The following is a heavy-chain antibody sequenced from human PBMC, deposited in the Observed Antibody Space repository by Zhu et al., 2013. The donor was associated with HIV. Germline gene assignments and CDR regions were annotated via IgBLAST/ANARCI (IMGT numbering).Heavy chain of an antibody. CDR2: ISAYNDYT. CDR3: TRGSRYYDIRALYY. Sequence: QVQLVQSGGEVRKPGASVKVSCQASGYMFTNYGVSWVRQAPGQGLEWMGWISAYNDYTDYAQKFKGRVTMTIDISTNTVYMDLARLKFDDTAVYYCTRGSRYYDIRALYYWGQGTLITVSS. CDR1: GYMFTNYG. D-gene: IGHD3-22*01. V-gene: IGHV1-18*01. J-gene: IGHJ4*02.